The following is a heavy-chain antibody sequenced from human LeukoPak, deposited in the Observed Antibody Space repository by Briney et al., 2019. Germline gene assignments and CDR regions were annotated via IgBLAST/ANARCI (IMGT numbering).Heavy chain of an antibody. J-gene: IGHJ4*02. CDR3: AITYYYDSSGYRQIDY. Sequence: ESLKISCKGSGYSFTSYWIGWVRQMPGKGLEWMGIIYPGDSDTRYSPSFQGQVTISADKSISTAYLQWSSLKASDTAMYYCAITYYYDSSGYRQIDYWGQGTLVTVSS. CDR1: GYSFTSYW. CDR2: IYPGDSDT. V-gene: IGHV5-51*01. D-gene: IGHD3-22*01.